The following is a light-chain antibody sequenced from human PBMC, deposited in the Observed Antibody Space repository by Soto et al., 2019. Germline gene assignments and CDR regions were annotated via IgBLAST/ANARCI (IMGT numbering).Light chain of an antibody. V-gene: IGKV3-15*01. CDR1: RTVHSN. CDR3: QQYNNWPRT. J-gene: IGKJ1*01. CDR2: GAS. Sequence: EILMTQSPSTVAVPPGDRVTLSCRASRTVHSNVDWYQHKPGQAPRLLIYGASFRATGMPARFSGSGFGTEFTLTISSLQSEDFAVYYCQQYNNWPRTFGQGTKVDIK.